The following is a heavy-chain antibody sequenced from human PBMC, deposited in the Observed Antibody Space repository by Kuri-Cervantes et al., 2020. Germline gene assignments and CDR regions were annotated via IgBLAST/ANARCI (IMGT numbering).Heavy chain of an antibody. V-gene: IGHV1-46*01. Sequence: ASVKVSCKASGYTFTSYYMHWVRQAPGQGLEWMGIINPSGGSTSYAQKFQGRVTITRDTSTSTVYMELSSLRSEDTAVYYCAREGGSGDQWLPGLTQNYGMDVWGQGTTVTVSS. CDR2: INPSGGST. CDR3: AREGGSGDQWLPGLTQNYGMDV. D-gene: IGHD3-22*01. CDR1: GYTFTSYY. J-gene: IGHJ6*02.